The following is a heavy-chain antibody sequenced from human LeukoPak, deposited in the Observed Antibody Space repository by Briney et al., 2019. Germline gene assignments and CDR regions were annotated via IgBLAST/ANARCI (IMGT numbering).Heavy chain of an antibody. CDR3: ARDRITMIVVGEETAFDI. D-gene: IGHD3-22*01. Sequence: PSETLSLTCTVSGGSISSYYWSWIRQPAGKGLEWIGRIYTSGSTNYNPSLKSRVTMSVDTSKNQFSLKLSSVTAADTAVYYCARDRITMIVVGEETAFDIWGQGTMVTVSS. CDR1: GGSISSYY. CDR2: IYTSGST. V-gene: IGHV4-4*07. J-gene: IGHJ3*02.